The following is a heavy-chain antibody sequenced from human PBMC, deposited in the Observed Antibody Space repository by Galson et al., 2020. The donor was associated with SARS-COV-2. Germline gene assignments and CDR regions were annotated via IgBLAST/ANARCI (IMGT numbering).Heavy chain of an antibody. D-gene: IGHD6-25*01. Sequence: GESLKITCKGSGNLITSNWSGWVRQVPGKGLEWLGIIYTGDSDTTYSPSFQGHVTISADKSINTAYLQWSSIQASDTAIYYCAMSPPRLPATDWGQGSLVTVSS. J-gene: IGHJ1*01. CDR3: AMSPPRLPATD. CDR1: GNLITSNW. CDR2: IYTGDSDT. V-gene: IGHV5-51*01.